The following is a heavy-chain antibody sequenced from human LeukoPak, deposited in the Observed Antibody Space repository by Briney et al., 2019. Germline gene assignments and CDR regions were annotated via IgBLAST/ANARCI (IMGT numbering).Heavy chain of an antibody. J-gene: IGHJ6*02. Sequence: SETLSFTCSVSGGSISSDYWAWIRQPPGKGLEWIGYMYYTGSTNYNPSLKSRVTISLATSKNQFSLKLSSVTAADTAVYYCARVSVVYGMDVWGRGTTVTVSS. CDR3: ARVSVVYGMDV. V-gene: IGHV4-59*01. CDR2: MYYTGST. CDR1: GGSISSDY.